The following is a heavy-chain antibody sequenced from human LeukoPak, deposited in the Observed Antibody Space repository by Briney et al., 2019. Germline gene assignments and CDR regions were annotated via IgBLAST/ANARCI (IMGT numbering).Heavy chain of an antibody. CDR1: GFTFRSYA. V-gene: IGHV3-23*01. CDR3: TKSVRSIWWGGAYYFDY. CDR2: ISGSGDST. D-gene: IGHD6-13*01. Sequence: PGGSLRLSCAASGFTFRSYAMSWVRQAPGKGLELVSVISGSGDSTDYADSVKGRFSISRDNSKNTLYLQMNSLRAEDTAVYYCTKSVRSIWWGGAYYFDYWGQGALVTVSS. J-gene: IGHJ4*02.